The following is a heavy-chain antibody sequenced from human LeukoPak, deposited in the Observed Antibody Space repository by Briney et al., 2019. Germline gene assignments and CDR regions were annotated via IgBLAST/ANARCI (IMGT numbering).Heavy chain of an antibody. Sequence: GGSLRLSCAAPGFTFSTYSMNWVRQALGKGLEWVSYISGSSGTIYYADSVKGRFTISRDNAKNSLYLQMNSLRAEDTAVYYCARRSVFGVLYYMDVWGKGTTVTVSS. CDR3: ARRSVFGVLYYMDV. CDR1: GFTFSTYS. D-gene: IGHD3-16*01. V-gene: IGHV3-48*01. J-gene: IGHJ6*03. CDR2: ISGSSGTI.